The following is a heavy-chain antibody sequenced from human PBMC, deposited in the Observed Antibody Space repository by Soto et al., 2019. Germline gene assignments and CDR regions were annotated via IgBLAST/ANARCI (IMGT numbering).Heavy chain of an antibody. J-gene: IGHJ6*03. CDR3: ARRMRGGAAGGHYYYYMDV. CDR1: GDSISSGDYY. D-gene: IGHD6-13*01. CDR2: FYYSGNT. V-gene: IGHV4-30-4*01. Sequence: SETLSLTCTVSGDSISSGDYYWSWIRQPPGKGLEWIGYFYYSGNTYYNPSLKSRVIISVDTSKNQFSLKLSSVTAADTAVYYCARRMRGGAAGGHYYYYMDVWGKGTTVTVS.